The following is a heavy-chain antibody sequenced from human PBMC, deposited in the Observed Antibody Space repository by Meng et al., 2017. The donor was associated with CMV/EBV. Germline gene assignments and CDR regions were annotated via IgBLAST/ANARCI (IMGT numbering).Heavy chain of an antibody. J-gene: IGHJ4*02. CDR1: GGSISSSSYY. CDR2: IYYSGST. D-gene: IGHD3/OR15-3a*01. CDR3: ARGQVDRLSFDY. V-gene: IGHV4-39*07. Sequence: SETLSLTCTVSGGSISSSSYYWGWIRQPPGKGLEWIGSIYYSGSTCYNPSLKSRVTISVDTSKNQFSLKLSSVTAADTAVYYCARGQVDRLSFDYWGQGTLVTVSS.